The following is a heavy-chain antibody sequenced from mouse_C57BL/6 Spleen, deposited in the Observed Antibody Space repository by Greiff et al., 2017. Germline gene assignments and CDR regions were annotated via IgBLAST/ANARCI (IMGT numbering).Heavy chain of an antibody. CDR2: ISYDGSN. V-gene: IGHV3-6*01. Sequence: ESGPGLVKPSQSLSLTCSVTGYSITSGYYWNWIRQFPGNKLEWMGYISYDGSNNYNPSLKNRIPITRDTSKNQFFLKLNSVTTEDTATYYCARERGLLDYWGQGTTLTVSS. CDR3: ARERGLLDY. J-gene: IGHJ2*01. D-gene: IGHD3-3*01. CDR1: GYSITSGYY.